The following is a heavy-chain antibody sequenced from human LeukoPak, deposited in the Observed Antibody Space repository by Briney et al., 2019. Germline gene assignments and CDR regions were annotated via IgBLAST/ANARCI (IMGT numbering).Heavy chain of an antibody. CDR1: GGSITSSSNY. D-gene: IGHD5-24*01. J-gene: IGHJ4*02. V-gene: IGHV4-39*01. Sequence: SETLSLTCTVSGGSITSSSNYWGWIRQPPGKGLEWIGSIYYSGSTYYNPSLKSRVTISVDTSKTQFSLKLSSVTAADTAVYYCARHGYNPFDFGYWGQGTRVTVSS. CDR2: IYYSGST. CDR3: ARHGYNPFDFGY.